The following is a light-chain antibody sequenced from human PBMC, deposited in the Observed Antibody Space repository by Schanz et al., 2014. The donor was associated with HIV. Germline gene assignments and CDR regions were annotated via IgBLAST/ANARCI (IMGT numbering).Light chain of an antibody. CDR1: SSNIGAGYD. J-gene: IGLJ2*01. CDR2: VNS. Sequence: QSVLTQPPSVSGAPGQGVTISCTGSSSNIGAGYDVHWPQQLPGTAPKLLIYVNSNRPSGVPDRFSGSKSGTSASLAITGLQAEDEADYYCSSYTSSSTLGVVFGGGTKLTVL. CDR3: SSYTSSSTLGVV. V-gene: IGLV1-40*01.